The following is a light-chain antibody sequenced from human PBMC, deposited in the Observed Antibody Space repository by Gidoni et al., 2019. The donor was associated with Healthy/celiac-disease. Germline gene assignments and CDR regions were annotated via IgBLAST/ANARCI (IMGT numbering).Light chain of an antibody. CDR2: DAS. CDR3: QQRTTWPPFT. V-gene: IGKV3-11*01. J-gene: IGKJ3*01. CDR1: QSVSTY. Sequence: EIVLKQSTVTLSLSPGERATLSCRASQSVSTYLAWYQQKPGQAPRLLIYDASNRATGIPARFSGSGSGTDFTLTISSLEPEDFAVYYCQQRTTWPPFTFGPGTKVEIK.